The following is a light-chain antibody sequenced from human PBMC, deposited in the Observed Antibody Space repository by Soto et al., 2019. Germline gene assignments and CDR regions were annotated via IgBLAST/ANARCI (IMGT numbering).Light chain of an antibody. CDR2: KAY. CDR3: QPYNNRTLT. CDR1: QSSSSW. V-gene: IGKV1-5*03. Sequence: HMTPCHCNRAPSDRPRVSITCRASQSSSSWWARYRQKPGKAPKLLIYKAYSLESGVPSRFSGSGSGTEFTLTINSLQSEDFAVYYCQPYNNRTLTFGGGT. J-gene: IGKJ4*01.